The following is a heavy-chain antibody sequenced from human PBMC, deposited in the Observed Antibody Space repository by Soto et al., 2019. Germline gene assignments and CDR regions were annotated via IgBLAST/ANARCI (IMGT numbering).Heavy chain of an antibody. V-gene: IGHV1-69*01. CDR3: ARGGGLRGYSRWGPFDP. J-gene: IGHJ5*02. CDR1: GGTFSSYA. CDR2: IIPIFGTA. Sequence: QVQLVQSGAEVKKPGSSVKVSCKASGGTFSSYAISWVRQAPGQGLEWMGGIIPIFGTANYAQKFQGRVTITADESTSTASRELSSLRSEDTAVYYCARGGGLRGYSRWGPFDPWGQGTLVTVSS. D-gene: IGHD5-18*01.